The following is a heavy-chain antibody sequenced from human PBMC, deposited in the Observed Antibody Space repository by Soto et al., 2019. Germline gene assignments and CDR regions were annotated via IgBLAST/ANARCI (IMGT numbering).Heavy chain of an antibody. V-gene: IGHV3-48*04. CDR1: GFTFSSYS. Sequence: GGSLRLSCAASGFTFSSYSMNWVRQAPGEGLEWVSYISSSSTIYYADSVKGRFTISRDNAKNSLYLQMNSLRAEDTAVYYCARAVSGYDYSRGAFDIWGQGTMVTVSS. CDR2: ISSSSTI. D-gene: IGHD5-12*01. J-gene: IGHJ3*02. CDR3: ARAVSGYDYSRGAFDI.